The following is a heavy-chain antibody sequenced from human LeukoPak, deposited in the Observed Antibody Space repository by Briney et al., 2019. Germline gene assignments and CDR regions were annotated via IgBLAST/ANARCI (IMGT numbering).Heavy chain of an antibody. V-gene: IGHV3-64D*06. CDR2: ISSNGDNT. CDR3: VRGTGY. J-gene: IGHJ4*02. Sequence: GGSLRLSCSVSGFTFSTYVMHWVRQAPGKGLEYVSAISSNGDNTYYADSVKGRFTISRDNSKNTLYLQMSSLRADDTAVYYCVRGTGYWGQGTPVTVSS. CDR1: GFTFSTYV.